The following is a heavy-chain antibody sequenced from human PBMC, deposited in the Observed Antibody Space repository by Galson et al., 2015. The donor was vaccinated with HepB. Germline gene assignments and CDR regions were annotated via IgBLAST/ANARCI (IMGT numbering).Heavy chain of an antibody. Sequence: SLRLSCAASGFTLSSYAMHWVRQAPGKGLEWVAVISYDGSNEYYADSVKGRFTISRDNSKNTLYLQMNSLRAEDTAVYYCARPGGSGSGSYWGGAFDIWGQGTMVTVSS. CDR2: ISYDGSNE. V-gene: IGHV3-30*04. D-gene: IGHD3-10*01. CDR3: ARPGGSGSGSYWGGAFDI. J-gene: IGHJ3*02. CDR1: GFTLSSYA.